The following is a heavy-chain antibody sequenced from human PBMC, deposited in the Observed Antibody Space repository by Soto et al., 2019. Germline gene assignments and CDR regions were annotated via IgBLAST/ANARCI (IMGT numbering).Heavy chain of an antibody. D-gene: IGHD4-17*01. CDR1: GGSISSGGYF. CDR3: ARYPTTVTTMGAFDI. Sequence: PSETLSLNCTITGGSISSGGYFWSCIRQHPGKGLEWIGYIYYSGSTYYNPSLKSRVTISVDTSKNQFSLKLSSVTVADTAVYYCARYPTTVTTMGAFDIWGQGTMVT. V-gene: IGHV4-31*03. CDR2: IYYSGST. J-gene: IGHJ3*02.